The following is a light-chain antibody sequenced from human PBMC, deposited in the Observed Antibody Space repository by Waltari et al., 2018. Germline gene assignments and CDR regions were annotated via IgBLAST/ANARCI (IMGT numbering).Light chain of an antibody. CDR1: QNIRTY. V-gene: IGKV3-15*01. CDR3: HQYNEWPHT. CDR2: DSS. Sequence: EIVMTQSPATLSVSPGDTATPSFRASQNIRTYLAWYQQKPGQAPRLLMYDSSSRATDFPARFSGSGSGTTFTLTIRSLQSEDYALYYCHQYNEWPHTFGQGTNLAIK. J-gene: IGKJ2*01.